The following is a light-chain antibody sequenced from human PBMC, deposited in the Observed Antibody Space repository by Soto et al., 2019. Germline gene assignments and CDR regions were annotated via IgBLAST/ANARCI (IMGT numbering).Light chain of an antibody. CDR3: QQYNNWPLN. J-gene: IGKJ4*01. Sequence: EIVMPQSPATLSVSPGERATLSCRASQSVSSNLAWYQQKPGQTPMLLIYGTSTSATGIPARFSGSGSVTDFTLTISSLQSEDFAVSYCQQYNNWPLNFGGGTKVEIK. CDR1: QSVSSN. V-gene: IGKV3-15*01. CDR2: GTS.